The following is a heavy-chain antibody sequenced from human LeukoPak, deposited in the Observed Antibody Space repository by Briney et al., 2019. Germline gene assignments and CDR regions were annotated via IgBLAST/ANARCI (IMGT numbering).Heavy chain of an antibody. CDR3: ARQKDYGDYILRRQGRFDP. D-gene: IGHD4-17*01. V-gene: IGHV4-4*07. CDR2: IYSSGST. J-gene: IGHJ5*02. Sequence: PSETLSLTCTVSGGSIRSYYWSWIRQPAGKGLEWIGRIYSSGSTNYNPSLKSRVTMSVDTSKSQFSLKLSSVTAADTAVYYCARQKDYGDYILRRQGRFDPWGQGTLVTVSS. CDR1: GGSIRSYY.